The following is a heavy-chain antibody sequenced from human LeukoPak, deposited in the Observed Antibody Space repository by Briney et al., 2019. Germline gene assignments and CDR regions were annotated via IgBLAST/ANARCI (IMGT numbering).Heavy chain of an antibody. J-gene: IGHJ4*02. CDR2: SSVAVGDT. CDR1: GFNFRSYA. D-gene: IGHD3-22*01. V-gene: IGHV3-23*01. CDR3: ASVSTPGRGYYFDS. Sequence: VGALRLSWLASGFNFRSYAMDLVRQAPGEGLEQDLIRVASSVAVGDTFYADSVKGRFTIYTDNSRETLYLQMTRQSAAVTDRYCCASVSTPGRGYYFDSWGPGTLVTVSS.